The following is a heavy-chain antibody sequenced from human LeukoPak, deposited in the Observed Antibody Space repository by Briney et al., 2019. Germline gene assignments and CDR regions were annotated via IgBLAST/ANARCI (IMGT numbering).Heavy chain of an antibody. J-gene: IGHJ4*02. D-gene: IGHD4-17*01. V-gene: IGHV3-48*03. CDR1: GFTLSNYE. Sequence: PGGSLRLSCAASGFTLSNYEMNWVRQAPEKGLEWLSYISSSGSIIYYADSVKGRFTVSRDNVKKSLFLQLNSLRDEDTAVYYCARAIADYAEFRGQGTLVTVSS. CDR2: ISSSGSII. CDR3: ARAIADYAEF.